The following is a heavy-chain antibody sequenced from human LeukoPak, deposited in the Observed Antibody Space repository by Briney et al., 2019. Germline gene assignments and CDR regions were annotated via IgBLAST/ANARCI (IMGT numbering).Heavy chain of an antibody. D-gene: IGHD5-18*01. Sequence: SETLSLTCAVYGGSFSGYYWSWIRLPPGKGLEWIGEINHSGSTNYNPSLKSRVTISVDTSKNQFSLKLSSVTAADTAVYYCARVRRGYSYGLVFDYWGQGTLVTVSS. CDR1: GGSFSGYY. V-gene: IGHV4-34*01. CDR3: ARVRRGYSYGLVFDY. CDR2: INHSGST. J-gene: IGHJ4*02.